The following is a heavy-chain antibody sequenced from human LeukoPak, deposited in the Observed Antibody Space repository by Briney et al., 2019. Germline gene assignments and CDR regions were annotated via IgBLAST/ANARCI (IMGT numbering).Heavy chain of an antibody. V-gene: IGHV3-53*01. CDR3: ASRSGGDYPYFDY. CDR1: GFTFSSYW. D-gene: IGHD4-17*01. CDR2: IYSGGTT. Sequence: PGGSLRLSCAASGFTFSSYWMHWVRQAPGKGLDRDSVIYSGGTTKYADSVKVRFTISRDNSRNTLYLQMNILRVEDTALYYCASRSGGDYPYFDYWGQGTLVTVSS. J-gene: IGHJ4*02.